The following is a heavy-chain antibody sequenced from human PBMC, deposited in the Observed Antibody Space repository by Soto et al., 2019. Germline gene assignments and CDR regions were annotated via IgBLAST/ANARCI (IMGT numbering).Heavy chain of an antibody. CDR1: GGSISSSNW. CDR2: IYHSGST. Sequence: QVQLQESGPGLVKPSGTLSLTCAVSGGSISSSNWWSWVRQPPGKGLQWIGEIYHSGSTNYIPSPKSRVTISVDNARNQFSLKLSSVTAADTAVYYCARRWGEGRVDYWGQGTLVTVSS. J-gene: IGHJ4*02. V-gene: IGHV4-4*02. CDR3: ARRWGEGRVDY. D-gene: IGHD3-10*01.